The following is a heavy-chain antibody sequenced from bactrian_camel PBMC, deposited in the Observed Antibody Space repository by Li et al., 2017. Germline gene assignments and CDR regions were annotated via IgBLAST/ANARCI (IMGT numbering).Heavy chain of an antibody. J-gene: IGHJ4*01. Sequence: DVQLVESGGGLVQPGGSLRLSCAASGFTFSSYYMGWFRQAPGKEREGVAAIYPGPGTTFYADSVKGRLTISRDNAKNTLYLQLDSLKSEDTAMYYCTTDMFFWSTRGDDNYWGQGTQVTVS. CDR1: GFTFSSYY. D-gene: IGHD1*01. CDR3: TTDMFFWSTRGDDNY. V-gene: IGHV3S31*01. CDR2: IYPGPGTT.